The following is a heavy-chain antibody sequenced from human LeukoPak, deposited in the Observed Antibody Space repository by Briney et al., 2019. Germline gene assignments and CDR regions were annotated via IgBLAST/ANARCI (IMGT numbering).Heavy chain of an antibody. V-gene: IGHV4-59*08. CDR2: IYYSGST. CDR3: ARHESSVVPSSFDY. J-gene: IGHJ4*02. CDR1: GGSISSYY. Sequence: SETLSLTCTVSGGSISSYYWSWIRQPPGKGLEWIGYIYYSGSTNYNPSLKSRVTISVDTSKNQFSLKLSSVTAADTAVYYCARHESSVVPSSFDYWGQGILVTVSS. D-gene: IGHD2-2*01.